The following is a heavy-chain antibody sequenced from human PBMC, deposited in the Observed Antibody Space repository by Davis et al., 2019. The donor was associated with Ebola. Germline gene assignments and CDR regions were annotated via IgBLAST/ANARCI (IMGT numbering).Heavy chain of an antibody. D-gene: IGHD3-3*01. V-gene: IGHV3-7*01. Sequence: GESLKISCAVSGFTFSSYWMSWLRQAPGKGLEWVANIKEDGSETNYVDSVKGRFTISRDNAKNSLFLQMNTLRAEDTGVYYCAGRFLEWFLDWGQGTLVTVSS. CDR2: IKEDGSET. J-gene: IGHJ4*02. CDR1: GFTFSSYW. CDR3: AGRFLEWFLD.